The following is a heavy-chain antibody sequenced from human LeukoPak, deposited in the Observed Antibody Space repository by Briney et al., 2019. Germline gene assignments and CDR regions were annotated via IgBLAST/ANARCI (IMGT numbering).Heavy chain of an antibody. D-gene: IGHD3-3*01. J-gene: IGHJ4*02. CDR3: ARSRGRYDFWSGDY. CDR1: GGSISSGGYY. CDR2: IYYSGST. V-gene: IGHV4-31*03. Sequence: PSETLSLTCTVSGGSISSGGYYWSWIRQHPGKGLEWIGYIYYSGSTYYNPSLKSRVTISVDTSKNQFSLKLSSVTAADTAVYYCARSRGRYDFWSGDYWGQGTLVTVSS.